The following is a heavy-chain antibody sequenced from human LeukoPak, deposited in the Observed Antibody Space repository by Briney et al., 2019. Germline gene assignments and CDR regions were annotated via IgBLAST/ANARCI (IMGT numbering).Heavy chain of an antibody. CDR3: AKQSSSWYHDY. V-gene: IGHV3-30-3*02. J-gene: IGHJ4*02. D-gene: IGHD6-13*01. Sequence: QPGGSLRLSCAASGFTFSSYAMHWVRQAPGKGLEWVAVISYDGSNKYYADSVEGRFTISRDNSKNMLYLQMNSLRAEDTAVYYCAKQSSSWYHDYWGQGTLVTVSS. CDR1: GFTFSSYA. CDR2: ISYDGSNK.